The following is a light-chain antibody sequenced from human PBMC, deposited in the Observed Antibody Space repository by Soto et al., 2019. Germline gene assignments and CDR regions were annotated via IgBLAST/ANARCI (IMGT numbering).Light chain of an antibody. V-gene: IGKV1-39*01. CDR3: QQSYSTPQT. J-gene: IGKJ3*01. CDR1: QRISSY. CDR2: AAS. Sequence: DIQMTQSPSSLSASVGDRVTITCRASQRISSYLNWYQQKPGKAPKLLIYAASSLQSGVPSRFSGSGSGTDFTLTISSLQPEDFATYYCQQSYSTPQTFGPGTKVDIQ.